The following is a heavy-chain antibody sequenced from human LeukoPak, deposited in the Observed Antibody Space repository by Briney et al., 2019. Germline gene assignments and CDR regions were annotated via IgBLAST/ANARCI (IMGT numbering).Heavy chain of an antibody. V-gene: IGHV3-21*01. D-gene: IGHD6-13*01. J-gene: IGHJ4*02. CDR1: EFTFSSYS. Sequence: GGSLRLSCAASEFTFSSYSMNWVRQAPGKGLEWVSSISSSSSYIYYADSVKGRFTISRDNAKNSLYLQMNSLRAEDTAVYYCARERGAYSSSWYTPGPLDYWGQGTLVTVSS. CDR3: ARERGAYSSSWYTPGPLDY. CDR2: ISSSSSYI.